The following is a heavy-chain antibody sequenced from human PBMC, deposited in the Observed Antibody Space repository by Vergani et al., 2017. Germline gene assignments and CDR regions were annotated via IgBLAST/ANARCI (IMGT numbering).Heavy chain of an antibody. D-gene: IGHD3-16*01. CDR3: AKHFRGWGIDY. J-gene: IGHJ4*02. CDR2: IQFDGSNQ. CDR1: GFTLSNYD. Sequence: QVQLVESGGGVVQRGGSLRLSCATSGFTLSNYDMPWIRQGPGKGLEVVAFIQFDGSNQYYADSVKGRFTLSRDFSKNTLYLQMNSLRTDDTATYYCAKHFRGWGIDYWGQGTQVIVSS. V-gene: IGHV3-30*02.